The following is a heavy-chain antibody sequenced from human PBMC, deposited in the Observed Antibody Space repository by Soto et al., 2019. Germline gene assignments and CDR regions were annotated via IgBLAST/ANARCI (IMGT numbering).Heavy chain of an antibody. CDR3: GKGKELGVVRYGLDA. V-gene: IGHV3-74*01. Sequence: GGSLRLSCGASGFSVKRYWMHWVRQAPGKGLVWLSRFGGDENYTDYADSVRGRFTISKDIAKNTIYLQMNSLRAEDTAVYYCGKGKELGVVRYGLDAWGQGTTVTVSS. CDR2: FGGDENYT. D-gene: IGHD3-3*01. CDR1: GFSVKRYW. J-gene: IGHJ6*02.